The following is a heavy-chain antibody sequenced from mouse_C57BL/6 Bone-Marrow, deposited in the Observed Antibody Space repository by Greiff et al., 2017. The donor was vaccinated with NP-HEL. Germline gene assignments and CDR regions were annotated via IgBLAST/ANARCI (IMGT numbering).Heavy chain of an antibody. Sequence: EVKLEESGPGLVKPSQSLSLTCSVTGYSITSGYYWHWIRQFPGNKLEWMGYISYDGSNKYNPSLKNRISITRDTSKNQFFLKLNSVTTEDTATYYCARGSTVVATGGWYFDVWGTGTTVTVSS. CDR3: ARGSTVVATGGWYFDV. CDR2: ISYDGSN. J-gene: IGHJ1*03. V-gene: IGHV3-6*01. CDR1: GYSITSGYY. D-gene: IGHD1-1*01.